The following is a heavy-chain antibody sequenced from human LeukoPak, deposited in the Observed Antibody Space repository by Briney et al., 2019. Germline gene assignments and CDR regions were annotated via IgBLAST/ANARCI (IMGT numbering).Heavy chain of an antibody. Sequence: GGSLRLSCAASGFTFSSYWMHWVRHAPGKGLVWVSRINTDGSSTSYADSVKGRFTISRDNAKNTLYLQMNSLRAEDTAVYYCARESSLPETNYYYMDVWGKGTTVTVSS. CDR1: GFTFSSYW. J-gene: IGHJ6*03. D-gene: IGHD1-14*01. V-gene: IGHV3-74*01. CDR2: INTDGSST. CDR3: ARESSLPETNYYYMDV.